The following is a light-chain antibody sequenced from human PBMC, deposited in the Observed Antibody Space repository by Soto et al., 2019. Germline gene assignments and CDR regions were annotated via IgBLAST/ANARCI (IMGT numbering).Light chain of an antibody. CDR3: HEYNSS. CDR1: QSITTC. CDR2: DAS. J-gene: IGKJ4*01. V-gene: IGKV1-5*01. Sequence: DIQMTQSPSTLSASVGDRVTITCRASQSITTCLAWYQQKPGQAPKLLIHDASSLASGFPSRFSGSGSGTVFTLPTRRVPPHDFATHLCHEYNSSFGGGTRVEIK.